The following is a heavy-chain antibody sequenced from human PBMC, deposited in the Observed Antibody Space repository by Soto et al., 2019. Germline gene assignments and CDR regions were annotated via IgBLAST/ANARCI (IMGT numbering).Heavy chain of an antibody. CDR1: GFTFGDSY. D-gene: IGHD2-15*01. CDR2: ISPGSRYP. J-gene: IGHJ5*02. CDR3: VRGGGGGLFDP. Sequence: GGSLRLSCAVSGFTFGDSYISWIRQAPGKGLEWLSYISPGSRYPAYADSVKGRFTISRDNAKRSLYLQMMSLTDEDTAIYYCVRGGGGGLFDPFGQGTMVTVCS. V-gene: IGHV3-11*06.